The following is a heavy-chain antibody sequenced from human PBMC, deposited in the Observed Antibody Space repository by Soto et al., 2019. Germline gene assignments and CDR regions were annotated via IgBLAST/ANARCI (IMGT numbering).Heavy chain of an antibody. J-gene: IGHJ4*02. CDR1: GGSISSYY. D-gene: IGHD1-26*01. Sequence: SETLSLTXTVSGGSISSYYWSWIRQPPGKGLEWIGYIYYSGSTNYNPSLKSRVTISVDTSKNQFSLKLSSVTAADTAVYYCARAWTVGTIDYWGRGTLVTVSS. CDR3: ARAWTVGTIDY. CDR2: IYYSGST. V-gene: IGHV4-59*01.